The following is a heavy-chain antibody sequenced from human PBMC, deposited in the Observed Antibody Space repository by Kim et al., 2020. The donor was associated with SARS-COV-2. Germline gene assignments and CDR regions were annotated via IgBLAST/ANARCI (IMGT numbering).Heavy chain of an antibody. D-gene: IGHD5-18*01. J-gene: IGHJ6*02. V-gene: IGHV1-69*13. Sequence: SVKVSCKASGGTFSSYAISWVRQAPGQGLEWMGGIIPIFGTANYAQKFQGRVTITADESSTAYMELSSLRSEDTAVYYCARDDRGYSYGYYYYGMDVWGQGTTVTVSS. CDR3: ARDDRGYSYGYYYYGMDV. CDR1: GGTFSSYA. CDR2: IIPIFGTA.